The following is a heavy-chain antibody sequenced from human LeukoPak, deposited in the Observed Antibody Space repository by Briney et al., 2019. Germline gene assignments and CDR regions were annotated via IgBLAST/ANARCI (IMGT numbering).Heavy chain of an antibody. CDR3: ARVNINNWHSCDY. Sequence: PSGTLSLTCAVSGGSISSNNWWGWVRQPPGKDLEWIGEIYHSGSPNYNPSLKSRVTISVDKSGNHFSLNLSSVTAADTAVYYCARVNINNWHSCDYWGQGTLVTVSS. D-gene: IGHD1-1*01. CDR2: IYHSGSP. J-gene: IGHJ4*02. V-gene: IGHV4-4*02. CDR1: GGSISSNNW.